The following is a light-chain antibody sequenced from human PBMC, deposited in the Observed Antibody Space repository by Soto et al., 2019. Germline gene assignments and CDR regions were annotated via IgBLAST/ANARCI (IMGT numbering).Light chain of an antibody. V-gene: IGLV2-11*01. J-gene: IGLJ2*01. CDR1: SSDVGGYDF. CDR3: CSYAGDLAL. Sequence: QSVLTQPRSVSWAPGQSVTLSCTGTSSDVGGYDFVSWYQQHLGKDPKLMISDVSKRHSGVPDRFSGSKSGNTASLTISGLQAEDEADYYCCSYAGDLALFGGGTKLTVL. CDR2: DVS.